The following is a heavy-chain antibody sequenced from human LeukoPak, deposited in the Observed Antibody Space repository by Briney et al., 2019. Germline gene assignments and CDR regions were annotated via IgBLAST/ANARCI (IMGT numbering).Heavy chain of an antibody. CDR1: GYTFTSYY. V-gene: IGHV1-2*02. J-gene: IGHJ5*02. CDR2: INPNSGGT. D-gene: IGHD3-10*01. Sequence: ASVKVSCKASGYTFTSYYMHWVRQAPGQGLEWMGWINPNSGGTNYAQKLQGRVTMTTDTSTSTAYMELRSLRSDDTAVYYCARWWFGELFGSWFDPWGQGTLVTVSS. CDR3: ARWWFGELFGSWFDP.